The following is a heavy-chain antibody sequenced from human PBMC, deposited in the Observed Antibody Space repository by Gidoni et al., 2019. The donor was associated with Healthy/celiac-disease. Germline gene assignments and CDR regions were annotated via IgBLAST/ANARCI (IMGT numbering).Heavy chain of an antibody. D-gene: IGHD3-3*01. Sequence: GFTFSSYAMHWVRQAPGKGLEWVAVISYDGSNKYYADSVKGRFTISRDNSKNTLYLQMNSLRAEDTAVYYCARERESAIFGVVSPHFDYWGQGTLVTVSS. CDR1: GFTFSSYA. V-gene: IGHV3-30-3*01. CDR3: ARERESAIFGVVSPHFDY. CDR2: ISYDGSNK. J-gene: IGHJ4*02.